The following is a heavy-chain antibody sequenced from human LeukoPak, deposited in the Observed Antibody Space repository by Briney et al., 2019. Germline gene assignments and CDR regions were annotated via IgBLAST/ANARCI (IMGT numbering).Heavy chain of an antibody. CDR3: ARGHYDVLAASYKWTPDY. Sequence: GGPLRLSCAASGFTFNTLNMNWVRQAPGKGLEWVSSITSGGDYIYYADSVKGRFTTSRDNAKNSLSLQLNSLRVEDTAVYYCARGHYDVLAASYKWTPDYWGQGTLVTVSS. J-gene: IGHJ4*02. CDR2: ITSGGDYI. V-gene: IGHV3-21*01. CDR1: GFTFNTLN. D-gene: IGHD3-9*01.